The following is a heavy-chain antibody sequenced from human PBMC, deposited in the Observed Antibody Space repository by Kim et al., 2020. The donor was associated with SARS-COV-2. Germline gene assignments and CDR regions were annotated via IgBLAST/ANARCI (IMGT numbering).Heavy chain of an antibody. CDR2: INPSVGRT. V-gene: IGHV1-46*01. CDR1: GYTFTSYY. Sequence: ASVKVSCKASGYTFTSYYMHWVRQAPGQGLEWMGIINPSVGRTSYAQKFQGRVTMTRDTSTSTVYMELSSLRSEDTALYYCARQPKINSSSWLLYFDYWGQGTLVTVSS. J-gene: IGHJ4*02. D-gene: IGHD6-13*01. CDR3: ARQPKINSSSWLLYFDY.